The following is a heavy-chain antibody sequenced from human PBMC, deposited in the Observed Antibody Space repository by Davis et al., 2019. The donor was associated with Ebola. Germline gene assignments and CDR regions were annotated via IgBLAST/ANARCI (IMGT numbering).Heavy chain of an antibody. CDR2: INPSGGST. V-gene: IGHV1-46*01. CDR3: ARGWRHQWLVRFEENTVPHDY. J-gene: IGHJ4*02. Sequence: ASVKVSCKASGYTFTSYYMHWVRQAPGQGLEWMGIINPSGGSTSYAQKFQGRVTMTRDTSISTAYMELSRLRSDDTAVYYCARGWRHQWLVRFEENTVPHDYWGQGTLVTVSS. D-gene: IGHD6-19*01. CDR1: GYTFTSYY.